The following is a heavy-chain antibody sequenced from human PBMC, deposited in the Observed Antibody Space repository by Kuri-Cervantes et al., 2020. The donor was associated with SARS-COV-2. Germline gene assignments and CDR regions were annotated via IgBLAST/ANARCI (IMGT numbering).Heavy chain of an antibody. J-gene: IGHJ4*02. CDR1: GGSISSYY. Sequence: GSLSLTCTVSGGSISSYYWSWIRQPPGKGLEWIGYIYYSGSTNYNPSLKSRVTISVDTSKKQFSLKLSSVTAADTAVYYCARDGRSVAGPGVDYWGQGTLVTVSS. V-gene: IGHV4-59*12. CDR3: ARDGRSVAGPGVDY. CDR2: IYYSGST. D-gene: IGHD6-19*01.